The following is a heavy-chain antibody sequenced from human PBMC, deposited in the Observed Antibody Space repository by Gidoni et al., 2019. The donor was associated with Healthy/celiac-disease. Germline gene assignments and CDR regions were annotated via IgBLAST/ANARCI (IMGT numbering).Heavy chain of an antibody. D-gene: IGHD4-4*01. CDR1: GYTFTSYD. V-gene: IGHV1-8*01. Sequence: QVQLVQSGAEVQKPGASVKVSCKASGYTFTSYDINWVRQATGQGLEWMGWMNPNSGNTGYAQKFQGRVTMTRNTSISTAYMELSSLRSEDTAVYYCARGTRTTVTTMYYYYYYGMDVWGQGTTVTVSS. CDR3: ARGTRTTVTTMYYYYYYGMDV. J-gene: IGHJ6*02. CDR2: MNPNSGNT.